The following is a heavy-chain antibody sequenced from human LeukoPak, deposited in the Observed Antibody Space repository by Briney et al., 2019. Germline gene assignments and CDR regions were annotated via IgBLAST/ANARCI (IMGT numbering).Heavy chain of an antibody. CDR2: IYPGDSDT. J-gene: IGHJ4*02. D-gene: IGHD1-26*01. V-gene: IGHV5-51*01. Sequence: GESLKISFKGSGXSFTTYCIGWVRQMPGKGLEWMGIIYPGDSDTRYSPSFQGQVTISADTSISTAYLQWSSLKASDTAMYYCARHQIVGATRSPFDYWGQGTLVTVSS. CDR3: ARHQIVGATRSPFDY. CDR1: GXSFTTYC.